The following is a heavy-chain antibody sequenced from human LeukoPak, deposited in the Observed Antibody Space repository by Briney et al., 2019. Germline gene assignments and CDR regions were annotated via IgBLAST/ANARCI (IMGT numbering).Heavy chain of an antibody. V-gene: IGHV3-23*01. CDR2: ISGSGGSN. Sequence: GGALRLSCAASRFTFINSGMNWVRQAPGKGVEGVSAISGSGGSNYYADSVKGRFTISRDNYKNTLYLQMNSLRAEDTAVYYCAIHLGGSGNWGQGTLVTVSS. D-gene: IGHD3-10*01. CDR3: AIHLGGSGN. J-gene: IGHJ4*02. CDR1: RFTFINSG.